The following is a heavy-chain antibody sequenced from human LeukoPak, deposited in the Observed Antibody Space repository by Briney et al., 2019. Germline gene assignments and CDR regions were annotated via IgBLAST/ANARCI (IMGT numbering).Heavy chain of an antibody. CDR1: GFTFSSYA. V-gene: IGHV3-23*01. CDR3: AKDRNYYDSSGYLVY. J-gene: IGHJ4*02. CDR2: ISGRGGST. D-gene: IGHD3-22*01. Sequence: GGSLRLSCAASGFTFSSYAMSWVRQAPGKGLEWVSAISGRGGSTYYADSVKGRFTISRDNSKNTLYLQMNSLRAEDTAVYYCAKDRNYYDSSGYLVYWGQGTLVTVPS.